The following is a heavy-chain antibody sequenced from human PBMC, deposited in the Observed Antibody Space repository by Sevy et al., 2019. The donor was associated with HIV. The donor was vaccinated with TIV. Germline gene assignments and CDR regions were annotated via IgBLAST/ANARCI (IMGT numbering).Heavy chain of an antibody. D-gene: IGHD3-10*01. CDR1: GYTFISYA. V-gene: IGHV1-18*01. CDR3: ARSDGSGNYYGY. J-gene: IGHJ4*02. CDR2: ISAYNGNT. Sequence: ASVKVSCKASGYTFISYAINWVRQAPGQGLEWMGWISAYNGNTNYALKLQGRVTMTTDTSSSTAYMELRSLRSDDTAVYYCARSDGSGNYYGYWGQGTLVTVSS.